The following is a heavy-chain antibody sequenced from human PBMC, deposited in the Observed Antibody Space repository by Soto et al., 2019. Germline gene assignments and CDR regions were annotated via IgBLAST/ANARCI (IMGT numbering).Heavy chain of an antibody. D-gene: IGHD6-19*01. J-gene: IGHJ5*02. CDR3: AKDPVAVAGTLNPYNWFDP. CDR2: ISYDGSNK. Sequence: GGSLRLSCAASGFTFSSYGMHWVRQAPGKGLEWVAVISYDGSNKYYADSVKGRFTISRDNSKNTLYLQMNSLRAEDTAVYYCAKDPVAVAGTLNPYNWFDPWGQGTLVTVSS. CDR1: GFTFSSYG. V-gene: IGHV3-30*18.